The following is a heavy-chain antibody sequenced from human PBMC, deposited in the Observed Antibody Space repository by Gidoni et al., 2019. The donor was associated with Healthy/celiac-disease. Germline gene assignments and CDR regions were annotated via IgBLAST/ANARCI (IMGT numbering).Heavy chain of an antibody. V-gene: IGHV4-34*01. CDR1: GGSFSGYY. CDR3: ARGGRPTRPGRPSKPNWFDP. CDR2: INHSGST. J-gene: IGHJ5*02. D-gene: IGHD6-6*01. Sequence: QVQLQQWGAGLLKPSETLSLTCAVYGGSFSGYYWSWTRQPPGKGLEWIGEINHSGSTSYNPSLKSRVTISVDTSKNQFSLKLSSVTAADTAVYYCARGGRPTRPGRPSKPNWFDPWGQGTLVTVSS.